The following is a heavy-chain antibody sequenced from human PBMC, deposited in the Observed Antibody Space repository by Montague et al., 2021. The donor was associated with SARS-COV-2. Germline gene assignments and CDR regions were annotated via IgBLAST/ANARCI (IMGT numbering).Heavy chain of an antibody. CDR3: VRDGDHWDFDY. V-gene: IGHV3-74*01. D-gene: IGHD2-21*01. J-gene: IGHJ4*02. CDR1: GFAFSDYW. CDR2: IKGDGTNT. Sequence: SLRLPCAASGFAFSDYWMHWVRQAPGKGLVWVSRIKGDGTNTIYADSVKGRFAISRDNAQNTVYLQMSSLRAEDAAVYYCVRDGDHWDFDYWGQGALVTVSS.